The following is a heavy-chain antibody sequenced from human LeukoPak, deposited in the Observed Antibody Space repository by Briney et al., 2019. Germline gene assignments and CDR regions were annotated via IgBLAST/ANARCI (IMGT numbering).Heavy chain of an antibody. CDR1: GFTFSNAW. J-gene: IGHJ4*02. CDR2: INWNGGST. CDR3: ARDPNYDSSGYLN. Sequence: GGSLRLSCAASGFTFSNAWMSWVRQAPGKGLEWVSGINWNGGSTGYADSVKGRFTISRDNAKNSLYLQMNSLRAEDTALYYCARDPNYDSSGYLNWGQGTLVTVSS. D-gene: IGHD3-22*01. V-gene: IGHV3-20*04.